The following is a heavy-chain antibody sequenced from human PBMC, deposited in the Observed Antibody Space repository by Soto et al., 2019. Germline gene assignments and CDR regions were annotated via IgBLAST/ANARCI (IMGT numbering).Heavy chain of an antibody. CDR2: INHSGST. Sequence: ETLSLTCAVYGGSFSGYYWSWIRQPPGKGLEWIGEINHSGSTNYNPSLKSRVTISVDTSKNQFSLKLGSVTAADTAVYYCARNELRFFGVVPRPYYYYGMDVWGQGTTVTVSS. D-gene: IGHD3-3*01. CDR3: ARNELRFFGVVPRPYYYYGMDV. J-gene: IGHJ6*02. CDR1: GGSFSGYY. V-gene: IGHV4-34*01.